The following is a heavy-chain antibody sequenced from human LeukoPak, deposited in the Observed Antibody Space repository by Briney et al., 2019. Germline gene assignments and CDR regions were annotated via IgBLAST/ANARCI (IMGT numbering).Heavy chain of an antibody. Sequence: GASVKVSCKVSGFTLTELSMHWVRQAPGKGLGWMGGFDPEDGETIYAQKFQGRVTMTEDTSTDTAYMELSSLRSEDTAVYYCATDNLVNRYCSSTSCYRRRWFDPWGQGTLVTVSS. CDR2: FDPEDGET. J-gene: IGHJ5*02. D-gene: IGHD2-2*02. V-gene: IGHV1-24*01. CDR1: GFTLTELS. CDR3: ATDNLVNRYCSSTSCYRRRWFDP.